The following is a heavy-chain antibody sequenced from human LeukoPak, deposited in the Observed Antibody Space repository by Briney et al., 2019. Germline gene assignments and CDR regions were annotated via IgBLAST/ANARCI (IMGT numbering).Heavy chain of an antibody. Sequence: GGSLRLSCAASGFTFSSYSVNWVRQAPGKGLEWVSSISRSSSYIHSADSVRGRFTISRDNAKNSLFLQMDSVRAEDTAVYYCARDEWGDAFDIWGQGTMVTVFS. CDR1: GFTFSSYS. J-gene: IGHJ3*02. CDR2: ISRSSSYI. V-gene: IGHV3-21*01. CDR3: ARDEWGDAFDI. D-gene: IGHD1-26*01.